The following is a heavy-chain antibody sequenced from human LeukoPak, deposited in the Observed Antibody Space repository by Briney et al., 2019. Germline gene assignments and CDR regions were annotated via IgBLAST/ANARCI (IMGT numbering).Heavy chain of an antibody. CDR3: AKDGSDWLPRVYYFDY. D-gene: IGHD3/OR15-3a*01. Sequence: GGSLRLSCAASGFTFSSYAMSWVRQAPGKGLEWVSAISGSGGSTYYADSVKGRFTISRDNSKNTLYLQMNSLRAEDTAVYYCAKDGSDWLPRVYYFDYWGQGTLVTVSS. J-gene: IGHJ4*02. V-gene: IGHV3-23*01. CDR1: GFTFSSYA. CDR2: ISGSGGST.